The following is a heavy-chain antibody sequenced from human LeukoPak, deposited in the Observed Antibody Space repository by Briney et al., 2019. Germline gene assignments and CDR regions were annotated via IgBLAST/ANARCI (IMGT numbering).Heavy chain of an antibody. Sequence: KPGGSLRLSCAASGFCFISYSMNWVRQAPGKGLEWVSSISSSSDYIYHADSVKGRFTISRDNPKKSLYLQMNSLRAEDTALYYCARDVHSSGWYVFGYWGQGTLVTVSS. CDR1: GFCFISYS. V-gene: IGHV3-21*04. J-gene: IGHJ4*02. CDR2: ISSSSDYI. D-gene: IGHD6-19*01. CDR3: ARDVHSSGWYVFGY.